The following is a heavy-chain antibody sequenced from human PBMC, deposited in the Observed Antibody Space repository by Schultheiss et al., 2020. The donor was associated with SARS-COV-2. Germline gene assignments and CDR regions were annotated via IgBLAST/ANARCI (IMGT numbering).Heavy chain of an antibody. V-gene: IGHV3-9*01. D-gene: IGHD6-13*01. CDR2: ISWNSGSI. J-gene: IGHJ5*02. Sequence: SLKISCAASGFTFDDYAMHWVRQAPGKGLEWVSGISWNSGSIGYADSVKGRFTISRDNAKNSLYLQMNSLRAEDTAVYYCARGTGIAGRFDPWGQGTLVTVSS. CDR1: GFTFDDYA. CDR3: ARGTGIAGRFDP.